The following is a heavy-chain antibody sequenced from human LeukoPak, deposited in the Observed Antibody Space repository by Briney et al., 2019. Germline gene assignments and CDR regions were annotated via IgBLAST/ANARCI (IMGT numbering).Heavy chain of an antibody. CDR3: ARSATYDSSGYLGY. D-gene: IGHD3-22*01. V-gene: IGHV3-33*08. CDR1: GFTFSSYG. Sequence: GGSLRLSCAASGFTFSSYGMHWVRQAPGKGLEWVAVIWYDGSNKYYADSVKGRFTISRDNSKNTLYLQMNSLRAEDTAVYYCARSATYDSSGYLGYWGQGTLVTVSS. J-gene: IGHJ4*02. CDR2: IWYDGSNK.